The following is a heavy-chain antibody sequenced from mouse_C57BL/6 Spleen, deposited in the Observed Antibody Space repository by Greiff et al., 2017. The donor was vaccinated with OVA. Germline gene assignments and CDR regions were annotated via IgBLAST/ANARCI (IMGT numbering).Heavy chain of an antibody. Sequence: EVKLMESGGGLVKPGGSLKLSCAASGFTFSSYAMSWVRQTPEKRLEWVATISDGGSYTYYPDNVKGRFTISRDNAKNNLYLQMSHLKSEDTAMYYCARGGGTKTFDYWGQGTTLTVSS. J-gene: IGHJ2*01. D-gene: IGHD4-1*01. V-gene: IGHV5-4*03. CDR3: ARGGGTKTFDY. CDR1: GFTFSSYA. CDR2: ISDGGSYT.